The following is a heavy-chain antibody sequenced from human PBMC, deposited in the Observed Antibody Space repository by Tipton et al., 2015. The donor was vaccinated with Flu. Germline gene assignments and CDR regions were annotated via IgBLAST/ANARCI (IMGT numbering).Heavy chain of an antibody. V-gene: IGHV3-30*04. CDR2: ISYDGNIE. Sequence: SLRLSCAASGFTFSTYPMHWVRQAPGKGLEWVAVISYDGNIEYYADSVRGRFTISRDDSKNTLYLQMNSLRPEDTAVYYCVRDSGYSSGWGGPFGFWGQGTLVTVSS. CDR1: GFTFSTYP. D-gene: IGHD6-19*01. J-gene: IGHJ4*02. CDR3: VRDSGYSSGWGGPFGF.